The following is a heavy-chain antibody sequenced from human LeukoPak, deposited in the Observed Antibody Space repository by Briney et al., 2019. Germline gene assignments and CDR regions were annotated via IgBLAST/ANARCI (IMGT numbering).Heavy chain of an antibody. CDR1: GFPFSSYA. Sequence: GGSLRLSCAASGFPFSSYAMHWVRQAPGKGLEWVAVISYDGSNKYYADSVKGRFTISRDNSKNTLYLQMNSLRAEDTAVYYCARVAYLTYYYDSSGYWGQGTLVTVSS. V-gene: IGHV3-30-3*01. D-gene: IGHD3-22*01. J-gene: IGHJ4*02. CDR2: ISYDGSNK. CDR3: ARVAYLTYYYDSSGY.